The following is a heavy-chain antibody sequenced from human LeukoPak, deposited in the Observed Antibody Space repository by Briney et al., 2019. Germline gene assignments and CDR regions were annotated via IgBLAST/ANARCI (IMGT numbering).Heavy chain of an antibody. D-gene: IGHD1-20*01. CDR2: IYSGGST. J-gene: IGHJ6*02. V-gene: IGHV3-66*01. Sequence: GGSLRLSCAASGFTFGSNYVSWVRQAPGKGLEWVSVIYSGGSTYDSEAVKGRFTISRDNSKNTLNIQMNSLRSEDTAVYYCASVGITGTTDYYYGMDVWGQGTTVTVSS. CDR3: ASVGITGTTDYYYGMDV. CDR1: GFTFGSNY.